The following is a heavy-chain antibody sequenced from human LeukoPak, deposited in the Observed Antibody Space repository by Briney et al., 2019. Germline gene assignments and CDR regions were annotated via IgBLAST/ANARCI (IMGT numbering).Heavy chain of an antibody. V-gene: IGHV1-46*01. Sequence: ASVKVSRKASGYTFTSYYMHWVRQAPGQGLDWTGIINPSGGSTNYAQKLQGRVTMHRDTSTSTVYMELSSLRSEETAVYYCARGELRYFGWGFFDYWGQGTLVTVSS. D-gene: IGHD3-9*01. CDR1: GYTFTSYY. J-gene: IGHJ4*02. CDR2: INPSGGST. CDR3: ARGELRYFGWGFFDY.